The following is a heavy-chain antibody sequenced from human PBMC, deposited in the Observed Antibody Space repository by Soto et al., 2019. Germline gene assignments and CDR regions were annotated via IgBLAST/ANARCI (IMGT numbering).Heavy chain of an antibody. CDR2: INPKSGGT. CDR1: GYSFTDYH. Sequence: WASVKVSCKASGYSFTDYHIHWVRQAPGQGLEWLGRINPKSGGTSTAQKFQGWVTMTTDTSISTASMELTRLTSEDTASYYCARGATTDCSSGLFPFFYHTDMVVWGQGITLTVS. CDR3: ARGATTDCSSGLFPFFYHTDMVV. D-gene: IGHD1-26*01. V-gene: IGHV1-2*04. J-gene: IGHJ6*02.